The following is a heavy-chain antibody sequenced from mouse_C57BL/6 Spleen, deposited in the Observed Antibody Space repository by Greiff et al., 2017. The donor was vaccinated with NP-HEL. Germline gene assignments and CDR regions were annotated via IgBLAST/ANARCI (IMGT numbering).Heavy chain of an antibody. V-gene: IGHV1-72*01. D-gene: IGHD2-5*01. J-gene: IGHJ1*03. CDR1: GYSGTSDG. Sequence: QVQLQQPLAELVKQGASVKLSCKALGYSGTSDGGQLLGRVPGRCLEWIGRIPPNSGGTKYNEKFKSKATLTVDKPSSTAYMQLSSLTSEDSAVYYCARSNSNYDWYFDVWGTGTTVTVSS. CDR3: ARSNSNYDWYFDV. CDR2: IPPNSGGT.